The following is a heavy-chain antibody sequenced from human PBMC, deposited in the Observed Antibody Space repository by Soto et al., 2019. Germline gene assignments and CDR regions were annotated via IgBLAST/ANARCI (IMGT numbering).Heavy chain of an antibody. CDR3: ARDLEKDIVLMVYATYFDY. V-gene: IGHV4-34*01. J-gene: IGHJ4*02. CDR1: GGSFSGYY. CDR2: INHSGST. Sequence: SETLSLTCAVYGGSFSGYYWSWIRQPPGKGLEWIGEINHSGSTNYNPSLKSRVTISVDTSKNQFSLKLSSVTAADTAVYYCARDLEKDIVLMVYATYFDYWGQGTLVTVSS. D-gene: IGHD2-8*01.